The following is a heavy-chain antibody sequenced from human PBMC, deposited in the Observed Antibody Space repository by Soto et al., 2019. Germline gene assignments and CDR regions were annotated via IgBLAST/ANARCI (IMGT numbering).Heavy chain of an antibody. D-gene: IGHD1-26*01. CDR1: GFTFSSYA. CDR3: AWEGSWYYFDY. J-gene: IGHJ4*02. V-gene: IGHV3-30-3*01. CDR2: ISYDGSNK. Sequence: GGSLRLSCAASGFTFSSYAMHWVRQAPGKGLEWVAVISYDGSNKYYADSVKGRFTISRDNSKNTLYLQMNSLRAEDTAVYYCAWEGSWYYFDYWGQGTLVTVSS.